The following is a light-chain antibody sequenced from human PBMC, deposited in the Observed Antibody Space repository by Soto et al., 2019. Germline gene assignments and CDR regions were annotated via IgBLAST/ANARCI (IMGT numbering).Light chain of an antibody. Sequence: DIVMTQSPDSLAVSLGERATINCKSSQSVLYSSNNKNYLAWYQQKPGQPPKLLIYWASTRESGVPDRFSGSGSGTVFTLTISSLQAEDVAVYYCKQYYTTPPAFGQGTRLEIK. CDR1: QSVLYSSNNKNY. CDR2: WAS. J-gene: IGKJ5*01. CDR3: KQYYTTPPA. V-gene: IGKV4-1*01.